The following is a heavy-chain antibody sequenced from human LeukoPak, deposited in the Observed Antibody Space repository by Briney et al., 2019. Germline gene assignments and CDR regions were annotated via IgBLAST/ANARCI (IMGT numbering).Heavy chain of an antibody. CDR1: GGSLSSHF. D-gene: IGHD3-16*02. Sequence: SETLSLTCTLSGGSLSSHFWSCIRPPPGGGLEWIGYIYYSGSTNNNPSLKSRVTISVDTSKNQFSLKLSSVTAADTAVYYCARDLVTWGQGTLVTVSS. V-gene: IGHV4-59*11. CDR2: IYYSGST. CDR3: ARDLVT. J-gene: IGHJ5*02.